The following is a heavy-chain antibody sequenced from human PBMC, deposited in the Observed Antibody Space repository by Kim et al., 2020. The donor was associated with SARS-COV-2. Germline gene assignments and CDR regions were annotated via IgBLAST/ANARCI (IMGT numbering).Heavy chain of an antibody. V-gene: IGHV1-69*13. Sequence: SVKVSCKASGGTFSSYAISWVRQAPGQGLEWMGGIIPIFGTANYAQKFQGRVTITADESTSTAYMELSSLRSEDTAVYYCARDGGRKTGYSSGWYSGYWGQGTLVTVSS. CDR2: IIPIFGTA. CDR1: GGTFSSYA. CDR3: ARDGGRKTGYSSGWYSGY. D-gene: IGHD6-19*01. J-gene: IGHJ4*02.